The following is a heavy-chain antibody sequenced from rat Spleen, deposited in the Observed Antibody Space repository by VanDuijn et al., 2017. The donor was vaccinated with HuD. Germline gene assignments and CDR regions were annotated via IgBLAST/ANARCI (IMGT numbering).Heavy chain of an antibody. J-gene: IGHJ2*01. D-gene: IGHD3-1*01. CDR1: GFTFSLYG. CDR2: ITPSGNSS. V-gene: IGHV5-19*01. CDR3: ATTPSRAFDY. Sequence: EVQLVESDGGLVQPGRSLKLSCAASGFTFSLYGMHWIRQAPTRGLEWVASITPSGNSSYYRASVKGRFTISRDNAKGTLYLQMDSLRSEDTATYYCATTPSRAFDYWGQGVMVSVSS.